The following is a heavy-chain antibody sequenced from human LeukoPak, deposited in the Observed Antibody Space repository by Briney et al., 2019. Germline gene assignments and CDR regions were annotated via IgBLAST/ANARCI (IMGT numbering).Heavy chain of an antibody. Sequence: GGSLRLSCAASGFTFSSYSMNWVRQAPGKGLEWVSSISSSSSYIYYADSVKGRFTISRDNAKNSLYLQMNSLRAEDTAVYYCAREKLRIAAAGRPFDPWGQGTLVTVSS. J-gene: IGHJ5*02. V-gene: IGHV3-21*01. CDR1: GFTFSSYS. CDR2: ISSSSSYI. D-gene: IGHD6-13*01. CDR3: AREKLRIAAAGRPFDP.